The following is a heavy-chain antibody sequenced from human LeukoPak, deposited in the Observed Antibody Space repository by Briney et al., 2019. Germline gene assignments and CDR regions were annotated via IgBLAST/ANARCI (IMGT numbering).Heavy chain of an antibody. CDR3: ARDFVEFDY. CDR2: INSDGNTT. J-gene: IGHJ4*02. D-gene: IGHD6-6*01. V-gene: IGHV3-74*01. CDR1: GLTFSHYW. Sequence: GGSLRLSCAASGLTFSHYWMHWVRQAPGKGLVWVSRINSDGNTTSYADSVKGRFTVSRDNAKNTLYLQMNSLRAEDTAVYYCARDFVEFDYWGQGTLVTVSS.